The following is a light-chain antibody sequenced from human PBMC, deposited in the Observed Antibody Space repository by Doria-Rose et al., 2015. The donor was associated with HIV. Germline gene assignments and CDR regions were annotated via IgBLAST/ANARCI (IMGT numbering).Light chain of an antibody. CDR3: HSYDNSLSGYV. CDR1: TSNIGAIYD. J-gene: IGLJ1*01. CDR2: ANS. Sequence: QSVLTQPPSVSGAPGQRVTISCTGSTSNIGAIYDVHWYQQLPGTDPKLLIYANSQRPSGVPDRFSDAKSGTSASLAITGLQADDEADYYCHSYDNSLSGYVFGSGTKVTVL. V-gene: IGLV1-40*01.